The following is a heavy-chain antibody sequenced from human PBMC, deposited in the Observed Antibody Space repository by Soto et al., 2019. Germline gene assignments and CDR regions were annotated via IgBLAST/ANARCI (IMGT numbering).Heavy chain of an antibody. CDR2: INSDESST. CDR1: GFTFSSYW. D-gene: IGHD3-3*01. J-gene: IGHJ5*02. Sequence: PGGSLRLSCAASGFTFSSYWMHWVRQAPGKGLVWVSRINSDESSTSYADSVKGRFTISRDNAKNTLYLQMNSLRAEDTAVYYCARDHDFWSGSFHLNWFDPWGQGTLVTVSS. CDR3: ARDHDFWSGSFHLNWFDP. V-gene: IGHV3-74*01.